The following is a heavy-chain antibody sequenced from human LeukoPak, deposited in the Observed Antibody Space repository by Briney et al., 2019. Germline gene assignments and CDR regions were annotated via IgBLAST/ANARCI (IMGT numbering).Heavy chain of an antibody. V-gene: IGHV4-30-2*01. J-gene: IGHJ5*02. CDR3: ARGVYEGAITMVRGVIIPRGLYWFDP. Sequence: SQTLSLTCAVSGGSISSGGYSWSWIRQPPGKGLEWIGYIYHSGSTNYNPSLKSRVTISVDTSKNQFSLKLSSVTAADTAVYYCARGVYEGAITMVRGVIIPRGLYWFDPWGQGTLVTVSS. CDR2: IYHSGST. CDR1: GGSISSGGYS. D-gene: IGHD3-10*01.